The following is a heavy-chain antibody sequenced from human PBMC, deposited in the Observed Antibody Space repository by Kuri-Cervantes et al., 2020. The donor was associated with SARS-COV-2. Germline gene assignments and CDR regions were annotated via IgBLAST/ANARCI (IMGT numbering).Heavy chain of an antibody. Sequence: GESLKISCAASGFTFSSYDMHWVRQAPGKGLEWVGFVRRDGSNYYYADSVKGRFTISRDNSKNSLYLEMNSLRPEDTAVYYCAKVETANLDYWGQGTLVTVSS. J-gene: IGHJ4*02. V-gene: IGHV3-30*02. CDR3: AKVETANLDY. CDR1: GFTFSSYD. CDR2: VRRDGSNY. D-gene: IGHD3-3*01.